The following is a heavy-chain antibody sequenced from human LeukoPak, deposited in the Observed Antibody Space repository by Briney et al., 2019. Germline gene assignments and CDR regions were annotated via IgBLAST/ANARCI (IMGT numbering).Heavy chain of an antibody. CDR2: INHSGST. Sequence: SETLSLTCAVYGGSFSGYYWSWIRQPPGKGLEWIGEINHSGSTNYNPSLKSRVTISVDTSKNQFSLKLSSVTAADTAVYYCARGGDYYDTSAGYWGQGTLVTVSS. CDR3: ARGGDYYDTSAGY. J-gene: IGHJ4*02. CDR1: GGSFSGYY. V-gene: IGHV4-34*01. D-gene: IGHD3-22*01.